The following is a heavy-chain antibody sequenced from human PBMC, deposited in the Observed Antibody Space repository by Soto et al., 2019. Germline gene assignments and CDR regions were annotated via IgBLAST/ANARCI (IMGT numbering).Heavy chain of an antibody. J-gene: IGHJ4*02. CDR1: GFTFSSYS. CDR2: ISSSSSYI. CDR3: ARDQGIRAAADNGFDY. D-gene: IGHD6-13*01. Sequence: GGSLRLSCAASGFTFSSYSMNWVRQAPGKGLEWVSSISSSSSYIYYADSVKGRFTISRDNAKNSLYLQMNSLRAEDTAVYYCARDQGIRAAADNGFDYWGQGTLVTVSS. V-gene: IGHV3-21*01.